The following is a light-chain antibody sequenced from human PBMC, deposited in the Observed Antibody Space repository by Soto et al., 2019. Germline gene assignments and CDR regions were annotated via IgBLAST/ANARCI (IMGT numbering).Light chain of an antibody. CDR2: GAS. Sequence: EIVMTQSPATLSVSPGERATLSCRASQGVRSNLAWYQQKPGQPPRLVISGASTRAPGIPARFSGFGSGTDFTLTISSLQSEDFGVYYCLHRMNWPLTFGQGTRLEIK. V-gene: IGKV3D-15*01. CDR1: QGVRSN. CDR3: LHRMNWPLT. J-gene: IGKJ5*01.